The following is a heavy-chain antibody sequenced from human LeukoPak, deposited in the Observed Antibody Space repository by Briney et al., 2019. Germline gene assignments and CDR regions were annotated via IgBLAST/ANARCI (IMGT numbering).Heavy chain of an antibody. CDR2: ISGSGGST. V-gene: IGHV3-23*01. CDR3: AKDGYSSGWSPNNWFDP. J-gene: IGHJ5*02. D-gene: IGHD6-19*01. CDR1: GFTFSSYA. Sequence: GGSLRLSCAASGFTFSSYAMSWVRQAPGRGLEGVSAISGSGGSTYYADSVKGRFTISRDNSKNTLYLQMNSLRAEDTAVYYCAKDGYSSGWSPNNWFDPWGQGTLVTVSS.